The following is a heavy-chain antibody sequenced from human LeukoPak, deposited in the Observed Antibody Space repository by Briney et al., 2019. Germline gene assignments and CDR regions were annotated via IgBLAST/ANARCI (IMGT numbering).Heavy chain of an antibody. J-gene: IGHJ4*02. CDR3: ARVSDYGGNS. Sequence: ASVKVSCKASGGTFSSYAISWVQQAPGQGLEWMGRIIPIFGTANYAQKFQGRVTITTDESTSIAYMELSSLRSEDTAVYYCARVSDYGGNSWGQGTLVTVSS. CDR1: GGTFSSYA. CDR2: IIPIFGTA. D-gene: IGHD2-21*01. V-gene: IGHV1-69*05.